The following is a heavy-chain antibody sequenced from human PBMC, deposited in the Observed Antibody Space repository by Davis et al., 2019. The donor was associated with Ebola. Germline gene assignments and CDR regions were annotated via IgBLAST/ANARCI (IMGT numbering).Heavy chain of an antibody. V-gene: IGHV1-18*04. CDR1: GYAFTSYG. J-gene: IGHJ4*02. D-gene: IGHD4-23*01. CDR2: ISAYNGNT. CDR3: ARDPTAYGGNFDY. Sequence: AASVKVSCKASGYAFTSYGITWVLQAPGQGLEWMGWISAYNGNTNYAQKLQGRVTMTTDTSTSTAYMELRSLRSDDTAVYYCARDPTAYGGNFDYWGQGTLVTVSS.